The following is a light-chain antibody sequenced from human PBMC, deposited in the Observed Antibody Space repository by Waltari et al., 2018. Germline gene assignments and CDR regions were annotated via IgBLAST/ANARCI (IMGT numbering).Light chain of an antibody. V-gene: IGKV3-20*01. Sequence: EIVLTQSPDTLSLSPGERATLSCRASQCVSTSFLAWYQQKPGQAPRLLIYGASNRATGIPDRFSGRGSGTDFTLTISRLEPEDFAVYYCQQYFSSPPYTFGQGTKLEIK. CDR3: QQYFSSPPYT. CDR1: QCVSTSF. J-gene: IGKJ2*01. CDR2: GAS.